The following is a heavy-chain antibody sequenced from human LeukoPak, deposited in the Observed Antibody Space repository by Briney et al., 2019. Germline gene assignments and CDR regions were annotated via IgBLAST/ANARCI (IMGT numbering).Heavy chain of an antibody. D-gene: IGHD3-10*01. Sequence: GGSLRLSCAASGYTFSSYGMHWVRQAPGKGLEWVAFIRYDGSNKYYADSVKGRFTISRDNSKNTLYLQMNSLRAEDTAVYYCAREGSGSRLFDYWGQGTLVTVSS. CDR1: GYTFSSYG. J-gene: IGHJ4*02. CDR3: AREGSGSRLFDY. V-gene: IGHV3-30*02. CDR2: IRYDGSNK.